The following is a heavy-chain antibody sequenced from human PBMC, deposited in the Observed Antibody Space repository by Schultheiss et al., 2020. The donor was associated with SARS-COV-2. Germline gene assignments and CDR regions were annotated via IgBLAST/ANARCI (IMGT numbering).Heavy chain of an antibody. V-gene: IGHV4-34*01. J-gene: IGHJ5*02. D-gene: IGHD2-2*01. Sequence: SETLSLTCAVYGGSFSGYYWSWIRQPPGKGLEWIGEINHSGSTNYNPSLKSRVTISVDTSKNQFSLKLSSVTAADTAVYYCASLVVPAAMATWGQGTLVTVAS. CDR2: INHSGST. CDR1: GGSFSGYY. CDR3: ASLVVPAAMAT.